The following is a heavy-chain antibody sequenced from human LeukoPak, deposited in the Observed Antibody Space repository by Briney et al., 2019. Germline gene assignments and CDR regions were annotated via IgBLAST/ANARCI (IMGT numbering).Heavy chain of an antibody. CDR3: ARVYRGPDY. Sequence: ASVKVSCKVSGYTLTELSMHWVRQAPGQGLEWMGWVNPNNGVTNYAQKFQGRVTMTRDTSINTAYMELSRLRSDDTAVYYCARVYRGPDYWGQGTLVTVSS. D-gene: IGHD3-10*01. V-gene: IGHV1-2*02. J-gene: IGHJ4*02. CDR1: GYTLTELS. CDR2: VNPNNGVT.